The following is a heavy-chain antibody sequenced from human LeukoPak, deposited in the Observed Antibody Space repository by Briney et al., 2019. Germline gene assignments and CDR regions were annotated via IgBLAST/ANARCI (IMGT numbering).Heavy chain of an antibody. CDR1: EFTFSNAW. CDR3: TRRHDYGDYPNWFDP. CDR2: IKSKTDGGTT. J-gene: IGHJ5*02. Sequence: GGSLRLSCAASEFTFSNAWMSWVRQAPGKGLEWVGRIKSKTDGGTTDYAAPVKGRFTISRDDSKNTLYLQMNSLKTEDTAVYYCTRRHDYGDYPNWFDPWGQGTLVTVSS. V-gene: IGHV3-15*01. D-gene: IGHD4-17*01.